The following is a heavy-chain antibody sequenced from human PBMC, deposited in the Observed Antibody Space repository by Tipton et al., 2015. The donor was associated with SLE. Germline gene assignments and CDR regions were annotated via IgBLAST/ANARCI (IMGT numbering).Heavy chain of an antibody. CDR3: ARVRPPLSIFGVVKGTDYYRMDV. D-gene: IGHD3-3*01. CDR1: GGSFSGYY. CDR2: INHSGST. V-gene: IGHV4-34*01. J-gene: IGHJ6*04. Sequence: TLSLTCAVYGGSFSGYYWSWIRQPPGKGLEWIGEINHSGSTNYNPSLKSRVTISVDTSKNQFSLKLSSVTAADTAVYYCARVRPPLSIFGVVKGTDYYRMDVWGKGTTVTVSS.